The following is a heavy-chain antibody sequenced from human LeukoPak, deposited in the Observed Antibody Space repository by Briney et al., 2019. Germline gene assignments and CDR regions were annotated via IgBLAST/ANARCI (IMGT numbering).Heavy chain of an antibody. CDR3: ARGRGVAAKDY. D-gene: IGHD3-10*01. CDR1: GGPFSGYY. CDR2: INHSGST. Sequence: SETLSLICAVYGGPFSGYYWSWIRQPPGKGLEWIGEINHSGSTNYNPSLKSRVTKSVDTSKNQFSLKLSSVTAADTAVYYCARGRGVAAKDYWGQGTLVTVSS. J-gene: IGHJ4*02. V-gene: IGHV4-34*01.